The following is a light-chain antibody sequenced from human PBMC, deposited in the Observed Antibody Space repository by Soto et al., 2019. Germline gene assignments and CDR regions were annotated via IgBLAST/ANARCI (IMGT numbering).Light chain of an antibody. V-gene: IGLV1-40*01. Sequence: QSVLTQPPSVSGAPGQRVTLSCTGNSSNLGAGYDVHWYQQLPGAAPKLVIFGNRNRPSGVPERFSGSKSGTSASLAITGLQAEDEADYYCCSFVGSYRWVFGGGTKLTVL. CDR3: CSFVGSYRWV. J-gene: IGLJ3*02. CDR1: SSNLGAGYD. CDR2: GNR.